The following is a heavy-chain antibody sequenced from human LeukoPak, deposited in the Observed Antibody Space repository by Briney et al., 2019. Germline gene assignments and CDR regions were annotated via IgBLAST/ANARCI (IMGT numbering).Heavy chain of an antibody. Sequence: SETLSLTCTVSGGSISTYFWSWIRQPPGKGLEWIGYIYYSGSTNYSPSLKSRVTISVDTSKNQFSLKLSSVTAADTAVYYCARDGSVLGIDAFDIWGQGTMVTVSS. CDR3: ARDGSVLGIDAFDI. J-gene: IGHJ3*02. CDR2: IYYSGST. D-gene: IGHD7-27*01. CDR1: GGSISTYF. V-gene: IGHV4-59*01.